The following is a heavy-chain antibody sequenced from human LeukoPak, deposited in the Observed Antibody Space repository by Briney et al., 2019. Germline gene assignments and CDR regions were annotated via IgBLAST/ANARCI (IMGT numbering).Heavy chain of an antibody. CDR3: ARGGYCTNGVCLGEDY. CDR1: GYTLTSYD. V-gene: IGHV1-8*01. J-gene: IGHJ4*02. CDR2: MNPNSGNT. Sequence: ASVKVSCKASGYTLTSYDINWVRQATGQGLEWMGWMNPNSGNTGYAQKFQGRVTMTRNTSISTAYMELSSLRSEDTAVYYCARGGYCTNGVCLGEDYWGQGTLVTVSS. D-gene: IGHD2-8*01.